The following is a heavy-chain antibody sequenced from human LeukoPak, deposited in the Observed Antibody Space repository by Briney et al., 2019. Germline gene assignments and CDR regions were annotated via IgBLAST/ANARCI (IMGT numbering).Heavy chain of an antibody. CDR1: GGSFSGYY. D-gene: IGHD5-24*01. CDR2: INHSGST. V-gene: IGHV4-34*01. CDR3: ARDLQRGPFGLFTYGMDV. Sequence: SETLSLTCAVYGGSFSGYYWSWIRQPPGKGLEWIGEINHSGSTNYNPSLKSRVTISVDTSKNQFSLKLSSVTAADTAVYYCARDLQRGPFGLFTYGMDVWGQGTTVTVSS. J-gene: IGHJ6*02.